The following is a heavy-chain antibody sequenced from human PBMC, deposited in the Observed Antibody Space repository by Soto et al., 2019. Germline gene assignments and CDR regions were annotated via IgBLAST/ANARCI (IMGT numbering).Heavy chain of an antibody. CDR1: GGSISSYY. CDR2: IYYSGST. J-gene: IGHJ6*02. CDR3: ARDRHRSGYYRYYYYGMDV. V-gene: IGHV4-59*01. D-gene: IGHD3-3*01. Sequence: PSETLSLTCTVSGGSISSYYWSWIRQPPGKGLEWIGYIYYSGSTNYNPSLKSRVTISVDTSKNQFSLKLSSVTAADTAVYYCARDRHRSGYYRYYYYGMDVWGQGTTVTVSS.